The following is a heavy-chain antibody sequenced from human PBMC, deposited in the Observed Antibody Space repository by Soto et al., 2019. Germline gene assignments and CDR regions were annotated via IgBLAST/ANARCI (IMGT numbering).Heavy chain of an antibody. Sequence: PGGSLRLSCXASGFTFRTYAMTWVRQAPGKGLEWVSAISGSGGSPYYADSVKGRFTISRDNSKNTLYLQMNSLRAEDTTVYYCAKKSYHDPAFWGQGTLVTVSS. J-gene: IGHJ4*02. CDR3: AKKSYHDPAF. D-gene: IGHD2-2*01. CDR1: GFTFRTYA. V-gene: IGHV3-23*01. CDR2: ISGSGGSP.